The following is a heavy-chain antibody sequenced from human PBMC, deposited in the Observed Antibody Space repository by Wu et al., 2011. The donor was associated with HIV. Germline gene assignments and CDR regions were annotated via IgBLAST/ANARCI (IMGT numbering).Heavy chain of an antibody. CDR2: IIPMLATA. V-gene: IGHV1-69*15. Sequence: QVQLVQSGAEVKKPGSSVKVSCKASGGTFSRSAISWVRQAPGQGLEWMGRIIPMLATAIYAQKFQGRVTITADESTSTAYMDLSSLRYEDTAVYYCATGPLKDRVPFDYWGQGTLVTVSS. CDR3: ATGPLKDRVPFDY. D-gene: IGHD2-15*01. J-gene: IGHJ4*02. CDR1: GGTFSRSA.